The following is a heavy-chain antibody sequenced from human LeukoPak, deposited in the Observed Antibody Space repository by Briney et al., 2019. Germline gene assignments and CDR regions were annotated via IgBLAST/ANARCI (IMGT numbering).Heavy chain of an antibody. CDR1: GGTFSSYA. Sequence: ASVKVSCKASGGTFSSYAISWVRQAPGQGLEWMGWISAYNGNTNYAQKLQGRVTMTTDTSTSTAYMELRSLRSDDTAVYYCARGGLLAPAASFDYWGQGTLVTVSS. J-gene: IGHJ4*02. CDR3: ARGGLLAPAASFDY. CDR2: ISAYNGNT. V-gene: IGHV1-18*01. D-gene: IGHD2-2*01.